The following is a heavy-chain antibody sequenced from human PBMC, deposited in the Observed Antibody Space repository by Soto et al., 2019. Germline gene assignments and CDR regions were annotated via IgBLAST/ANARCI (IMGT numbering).Heavy chain of an antibody. CDR2: IYHRGST. Sequence: QVQLQESGPGLVKPSGTLSLTCAVSGGSISSRYWWSWVRQPPGKALEWIGEIYHRGSTNYNPSLKSRVPISLDKSKNQFSLKLSSVTAADTAVYYCATKFGELLAEAFDIWGQGTMVTVSS. D-gene: IGHD3-10*01. J-gene: IGHJ3*02. CDR3: ATKFGELLAEAFDI. CDR1: GGSISSRYW. V-gene: IGHV4-4*02.